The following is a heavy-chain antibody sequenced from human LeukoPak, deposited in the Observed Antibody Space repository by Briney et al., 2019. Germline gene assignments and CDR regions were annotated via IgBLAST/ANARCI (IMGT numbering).Heavy chain of an antibody. CDR3: ARQRGRWDSFDY. CDR2: IYFSGTT. Sequence: SETLSLTCTVSVDSISSYYWSWIRQPPGKGLEWIGYIYFSGTTSYNPSLKSRVTISVDTSKNQFSLRLTSVTAADTAVYYCARQRGRWDSFDYWGQGTLVTVSS. D-gene: IGHD1-26*01. J-gene: IGHJ4*02. CDR1: VDSISSYY. V-gene: IGHV4-59*08.